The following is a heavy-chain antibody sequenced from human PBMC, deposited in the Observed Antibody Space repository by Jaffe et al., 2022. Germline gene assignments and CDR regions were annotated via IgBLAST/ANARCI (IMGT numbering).Heavy chain of an antibody. CDR1: GFTFSSYA. Sequence: EVQLLESGGGLVQPGGSLRLSCAASGFTFSSYAMSWVRQAPGKGLEWVSAISGSGGSTYYADSVKGRFTISRDNSKNTLYLQMNSLRAEDTAVYYCAKDPRVGSSWDNYYMDVWGKGTTVTVSS. D-gene: IGHD6-13*01. CDR3: AKDPRVGSSWDNYYMDV. J-gene: IGHJ6*03. CDR2: ISGSGGST. V-gene: IGHV3-23*01.